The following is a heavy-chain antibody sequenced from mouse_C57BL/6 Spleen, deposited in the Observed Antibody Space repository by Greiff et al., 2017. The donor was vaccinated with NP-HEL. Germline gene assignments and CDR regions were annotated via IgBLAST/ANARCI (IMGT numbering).Heavy chain of an antibody. Sequence: EVQLVESGGGLVKPGGSLKLSCAASGFTFSSYAMSWVRQTPEKRLEWVATISDGGSYTYYPDNVKGRFTISRHNAKNNLYLQMSHLKSEDTAMYYCAREGYYGSSYVAYWGQGTLVTVSA. V-gene: IGHV5-4*01. CDR2: ISDGGSYT. CDR3: AREGYYGSSYVAY. J-gene: IGHJ3*01. CDR1: GFTFSSYA. D-gene: IGHD1-1*01.